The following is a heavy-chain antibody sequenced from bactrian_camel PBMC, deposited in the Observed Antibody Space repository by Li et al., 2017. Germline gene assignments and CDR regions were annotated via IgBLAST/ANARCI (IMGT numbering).Heavy chain of an antibody. CDR1: RFTFGGRE. J-gene: IGHJ6*01. V-gene: IGHV3S55*01. CDR2: IRRGGST. Sequence: QVQLVESGGGSVQAGGSLTLSCTVFRFTFGGREMHWYRQASGNECELVASIRRGGSTYYMDSVKDRFTISQDNAKNTVYLQMNSLKPEDTAVYYCVEGPVGRCWGQGTQVTVS. D-gene: IGHD6*01. CDR3: VEGPVGRC.